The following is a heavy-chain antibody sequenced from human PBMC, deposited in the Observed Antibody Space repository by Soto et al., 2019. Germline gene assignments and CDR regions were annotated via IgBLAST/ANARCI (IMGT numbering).Heavy chain of an antibody. CDR2: IIPIFGTA. J-gene: IGHJ6*02. Sequence: QVQLVQSGAEVKKPGSSVKVSCKASGGTFSSYAISWVRQAPGQGLEWMGGIIPIFGTANYAQKFQGRVTITADESTSTAYMELSSLRSEDTAVYYCARGPYGGTSLGVYYGMDVWGQGTTVTVSS. V-gene: IGHV1-69*01. CDR3: ARGPYGGTSLGVYYGMDV. CDR1: GGTFSSYA. D-gene: IGHD4-17*01.